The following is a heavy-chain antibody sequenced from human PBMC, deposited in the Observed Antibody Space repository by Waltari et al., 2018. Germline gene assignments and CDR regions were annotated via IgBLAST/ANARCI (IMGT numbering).Heavy chain of an antibody. CDR3: ARRNGGTSPFDY. CDR1: GYVLSQYH. CDR2: SSPSDDTT. J-gene: IGHJ4*02. V-gene: IGHV1-46*01. Sequence: QVQLVQSGAEVRKPGAAVKGSCKASGYVLSQYHMHWVRQVRGQGLVWMGNSSPSDDTTTYAKQFQGRLTRTSDKATSTVYLELSSLRSDDTAVYYCARRNGGTSPFDYWGQGTLVTVSS. D-gene: IGHD2-15*01.